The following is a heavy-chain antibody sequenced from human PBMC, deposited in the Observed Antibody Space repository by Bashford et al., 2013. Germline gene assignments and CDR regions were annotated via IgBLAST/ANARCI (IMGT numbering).Heavy chain of an antibody. J-gene: IGHJ4*02. V-gene: IGHV3-23*01. CDR3: VKEVSDTLNFDF. Sequence: VRQAPGKGLEWVSSISAVDDSTNYAESVKGRFIISRDSSKNTLHLQMHSLRADDTAVYYCVKEVSDTLNFDFWGQGALVTVSS. D-gene: IGHD1-14*01. CDR2: ISAVDDST.